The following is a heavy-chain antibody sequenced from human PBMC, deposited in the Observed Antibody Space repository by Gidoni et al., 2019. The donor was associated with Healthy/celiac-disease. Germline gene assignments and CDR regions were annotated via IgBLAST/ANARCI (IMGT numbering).Heavy chain of an antibody. J-gene: IGHJ6*02. Sequence: QVQLQESGPGLVKPSQTLSLTCTVSGGSISSGSYYWSWIRQPAGKGLEWIGRIYTSGSTNYNPSLKSRVTMSVDTSKSQFSLKLSSVTAADTAVYYCAWSLYYYGMDVWGQGTTVTVSS. CDR2: IYTSGST. V-gene: IGHV4-61*02. CDR3: AWSLYYYGMDV. CDR1: GGSISSGSYY.